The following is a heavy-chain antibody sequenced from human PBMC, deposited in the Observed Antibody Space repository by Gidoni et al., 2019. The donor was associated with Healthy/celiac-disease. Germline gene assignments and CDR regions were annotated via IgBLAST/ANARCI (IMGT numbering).Heavy chain of an antibody. Sequence: QVQLQQWGAGLLKPSETLSLTCAVYGGSFSGYYWSWIRQPPGKGLEWIGEINHSGSTNYNPSLKSRVTISVDTSKNQFSLKLSSVTAADTAVYYCARGGYCSGGSCHQNWFDPWGQGTLVTVSS. CDR3: ARGGYCSGGSCHQNWFDP. V-gene: IGHV4-34*01. CDR1: GGSFSGYY. CDR2: INHSGST. D-gene: IGHD2-15*01. J-gene: IGHJ5*02.